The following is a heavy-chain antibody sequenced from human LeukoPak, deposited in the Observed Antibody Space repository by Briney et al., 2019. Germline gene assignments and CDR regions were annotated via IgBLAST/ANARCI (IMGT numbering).Heavy chain of an antibody. CDR3: ARLDQLIQDYWYFDL. CDR1: GFTFSSYW. V-gene: IGHV4-34*01. Sequence: GSLRLSCAASGFTFSSYWMSWVRQAPGKGLEWIGEITRSGSTNYNPSLKSRVTISLDTSKNQFSLRLSSVTAADTAVYYCARLDQLIQDYWYFDLWGRGTLVTVSS. D-gene: IGHD2-8*01. J-gene: IGHJ2*01. CDR2: ITRSGST.